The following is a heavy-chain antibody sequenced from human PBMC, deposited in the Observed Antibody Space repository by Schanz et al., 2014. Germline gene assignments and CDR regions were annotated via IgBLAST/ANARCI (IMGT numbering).Heavy chain of an antibody. CDR3: ARAPPPYSSSPYYWYYGMDV. J-gene: IGHJ6*02. V-gene: IGHV3-11*01. Sequence: QVQLVESGGGLVKPGGSLRLSCAASGFTFSDYYMNWIRQAPGKGLEWVSYISNSGYTIYYADSVKGRFTISRDNAKNSLYRQMNSLRAEAPAVYYWARAPPPYSSSPYYWYYGMDVWGQGTTVTVSS. CDR1: GFTFSDYY. CDR2: ISNSGYTI. D-gene: IGHD6-6*01.